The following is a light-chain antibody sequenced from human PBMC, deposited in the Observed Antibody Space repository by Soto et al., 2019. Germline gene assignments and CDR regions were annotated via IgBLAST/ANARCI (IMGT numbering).Light chain of an antibody. CDR2: LGS. CDR3: QHQGT. J-gene: IGKJ1*01. V-gene: IGKV2-28*01. CDR1: QSLHSNGISY. Sequence: LMVPQSPRSLSVTPGEPASMSCRASQSLHSNGISYLHWYLQKPGQSPQLLIYLGSTRASGVPDRFSGSGSGTEFTLTISSLQSEDFAVYYCQHQGTFGQGTKVDIK.